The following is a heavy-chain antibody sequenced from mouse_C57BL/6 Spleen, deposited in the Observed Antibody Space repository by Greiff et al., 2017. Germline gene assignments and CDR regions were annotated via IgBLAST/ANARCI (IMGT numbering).Heavy chain of an antibody. V-gene: IGHV5-6*01. CDR1: GFTFSSYG. CDR3: ARLGYSNYGDY. D-gene: IGHD2-5*01. J-gene: IGHJ2*01. CDR2: ISSGGSYT. Sequence: EVKLMESGGDLVKPGGSLKLSCAASGFTFSSYGMSWVRQTPDKRLEWVATISSGGSYTYYPDSVKGRFTISRDNAKNTLYLQMSSLKSEDTAMYYCARLGYSNYGDYWGQGTTLTVSS.